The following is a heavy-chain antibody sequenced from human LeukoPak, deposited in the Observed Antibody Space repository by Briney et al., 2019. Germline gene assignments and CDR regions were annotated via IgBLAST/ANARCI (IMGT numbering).Heavy chain of an antibody. Sequence: GGSLRLSCAASGFTFSSYWMSWVRQAPGKGLEWVANIKQDGSEKYYVDSVKGRFTISRDNAKNSLYLQMNSLRAEDTAVYYCAREGYSGYDACYFDYWGQGTLVTVSS. D-gene: IGHD5-12*01. J-gene: IGHJ4*02. CDR2: IKQDGSEK. CDR3: AREGYSGYDACYFDY. V-gene: IGHV3-7*03. CDR1: GFTFSSYW.